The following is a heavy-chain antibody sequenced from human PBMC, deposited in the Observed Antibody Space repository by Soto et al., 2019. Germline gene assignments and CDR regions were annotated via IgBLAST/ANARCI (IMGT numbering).Heavy chain of an antibody. V-gene: IGHV3-21*01. CDR2: ISSSSSYI. J-gene: IGHJ4*02. CDR3: ARDDGGSGWSNDY. D-gene: IGHD6-19*01. CDR1: GFTFSSYS. Sequence: EVQLVVSGRGLVKPGGSLRLSCAASGFTFSSYSMNWVRQAPGKGLEWVSSISSSSSYIYYADSVKGRFTISRDNAKNSLYLQMNSLRAEDTAVYYCARDDGGSGWSNDYWCKGTLVTVSS.